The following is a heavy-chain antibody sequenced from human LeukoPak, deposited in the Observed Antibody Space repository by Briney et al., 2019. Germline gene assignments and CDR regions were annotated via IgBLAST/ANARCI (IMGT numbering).Heavy chain of an antibody. Sequence: ASETLSLTCTVSGGSISSYYWSWIRQPPGKGLEWIGYIYYSGSTNYNPSLKSRVTISVDTSKNQFSLKLSSVTAADTAVYYCASRINTVLYYFDYWGQGTLVTVSS. D-gene: IGHD2/OR15-2a*01. CDR1: GGSISSYY. CDR2: IYYSGST. V-gene: IGHV4-59*08. J-gene: IGHJ4*02. CDR3: ASRINTVLYYFDY.